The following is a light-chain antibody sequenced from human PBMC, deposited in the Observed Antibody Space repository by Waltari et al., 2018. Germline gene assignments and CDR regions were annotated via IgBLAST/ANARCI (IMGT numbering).Light chain of an antibody. CDR1: KLGDKY. CDR2: QDV. J-gene: IGLJ2*01. Sequence: SYELTQPPSVSVSPGQTANISCSGNKLGDKYVCWYHQKPGQSPVLVIYQDVKRPSGIPERFSGSNSGNTATLTISGTQAMDEADYYCQTWDSTYVVFGGVTTLTVL. V-gene: IGLV3-1*01. CDR3: QTWDSTYVV.